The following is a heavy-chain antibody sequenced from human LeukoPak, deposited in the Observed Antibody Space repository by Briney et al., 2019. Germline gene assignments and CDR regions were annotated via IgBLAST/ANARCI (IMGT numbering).Heavy chain of an antibody. J-gene: IGHJ4*02. Sequence: ASVKVSCKVSGYTLTELSMHWVRQAPGKGLEWMGGFDPEDGETIYAQKFQGRVTMTEDTSTDTAYMELSSLRSEDTAVYYCATAAEHRYYYDSSGYYPFDWYSWGQGTLVTVSS. CDR3: ATAAEHRYYYDSSGYYPFDWYS. V-gene: IGHV1-24*01. D-gene: IGHD3-22*01. CDR2: FDPEDGET. CDR1: GYTLTELS.